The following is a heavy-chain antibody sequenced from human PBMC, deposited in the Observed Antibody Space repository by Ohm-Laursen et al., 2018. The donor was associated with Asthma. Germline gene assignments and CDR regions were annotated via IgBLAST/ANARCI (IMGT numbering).Heavy chain of an antibody. CDR3: ARDSHSYNWVRAFDI. CDR2: ISYDGSNK. Sequence: SLRLSCSASGFTFSSYAMHWVRQAPGKGLEWVAVISYDGSNKYYADSVKGRFTISRDNSKNTLYLQMNSLRAEDTAVYYCARDSHSYNWVRAFDIWGQGTMVTVSS. J-gene: IGHJ3*02. V-gene: IGHV3-30-3*01. CDR1: GFTFSSYA. D-gene: IGHD5-24*01.